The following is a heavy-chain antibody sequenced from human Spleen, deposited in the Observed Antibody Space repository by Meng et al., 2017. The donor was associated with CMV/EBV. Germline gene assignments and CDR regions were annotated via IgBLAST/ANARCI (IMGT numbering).Heavy chain of an antibody. Sequence: SLKISCAASGFTFDDFTMHWVRQPPGKGLEWVSGISWNRGSIGYADSVKGRFTISRDNAKNSLYLQMNSLRPEDTALYYCAKGGEWTFDDWGQGTLVTVSS. CDR2: ISWNRGSI. D-gene: IGHD3-3*01. CDR1: GFTFDDFT. V-gene: IGHV3-9*01. J-gene: IGHJ4*02. CDR3: AKGGEWTFDD.